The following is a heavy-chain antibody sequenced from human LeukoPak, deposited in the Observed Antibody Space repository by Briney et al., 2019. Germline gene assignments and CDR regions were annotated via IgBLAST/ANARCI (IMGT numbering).Heavy chain of an antibody. CDR3: AKNAGSSSRHSGDY. Sequence: PGGSLRLSCAASGFTFSSYVMSWVRQAPGKGLEWVSAISGSGGSTYYADSVKGRFTISRDNSKNTLYLQMNSLRAEDTAVYYCAKNAGSSSRHSGDYWGQGTLVTVSS. D-gene: IGHD6-13*01. J-gene: IGHJ4*02. CDR2: ISGSGGST. CDR1: GFTFSSYV. V-gene: IGHV3-23*01.